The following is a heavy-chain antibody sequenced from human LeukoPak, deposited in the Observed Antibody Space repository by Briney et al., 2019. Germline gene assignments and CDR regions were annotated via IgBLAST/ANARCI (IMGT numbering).Heavy chain of an antibody. CDR2: IYYSGST. Sequence: SETLSLTCSVSGGSISSYYWSWIRQPPGKGLEWIGYIYYSGSTKYNPSLESRVTISVDTSKNQFSLKLSSVAAADTAVYYCARWGRSSFDYWGQGTLVTVSS. V-gene: IGHV4-59*12. J-gene: IGHJ4*02. CDR1: GGSISSYY. CDR3: ARWGRSSFDY. D-gene: IGHD7-27*01.